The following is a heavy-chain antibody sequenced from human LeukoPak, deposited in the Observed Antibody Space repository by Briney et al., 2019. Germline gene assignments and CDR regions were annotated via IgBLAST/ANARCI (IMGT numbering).Heavy chain of an antibody. CDR3: ARAYSSASWFDP. Sequence: PSETLSLTCSVSGVSINSLYFIWIRQSPGKGLEWIGYIYDSGITKYNPSLKGRVTISVDTSKNQFSLRLRSVTAADTAVYFCARAYSSASWFDPWGQGTLVTVSS. CDR2: IYDSGIT. D-gene: IGHD3-22*01. V-gene: IGHV4-59*11. CDR1: GVSINSLY. J-gene: IGHJ5*02.